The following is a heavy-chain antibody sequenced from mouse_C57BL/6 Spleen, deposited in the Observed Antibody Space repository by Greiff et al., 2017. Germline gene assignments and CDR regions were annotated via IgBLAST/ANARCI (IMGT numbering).Heavy chain of an antibody. V-gene: IGHV6-3*01. D-gene: IGHD2-10*01. CDR3: TGGALLRGFFDY. Sequence: DVKLVESGGGLVQPGGSMKLSCVASGFTFSNYWMNWVRQSPEKGLEWVAQIRLKSDNYATHYAESVKGRFTISRDDSKSSVYLQMNNLRAEDTGIYYCTGGALLRGFFDYWGQGTTLTVSS. CDR1: GFTFSNYW. J-gene: IGHJ2*01. CDR2: IRLKSDNYAT.